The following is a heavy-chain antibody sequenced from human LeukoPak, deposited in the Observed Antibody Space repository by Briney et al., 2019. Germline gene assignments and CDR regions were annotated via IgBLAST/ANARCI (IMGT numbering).Heavy chain of an antibody. Sequence: ASVKVSCKASGYTFTSYAMHWVRQAPGQRLEWMGWINAGNGNTKYSQKFQGRVTITRDTSASTAYMELSSLRSEDTAVYYCARVAYYYDSAGLYLNYFYGMDVWGQGTTVTVSS. CDR2: INAGNGNT. CDR3: ARVAYYYDSAGLYLNYFYGMDV. J-gene: IGHJ6*02. V-gene: IGHV1-3*01. CDR1: GYTFTSYA. D-gene: IGHD3-22*01.